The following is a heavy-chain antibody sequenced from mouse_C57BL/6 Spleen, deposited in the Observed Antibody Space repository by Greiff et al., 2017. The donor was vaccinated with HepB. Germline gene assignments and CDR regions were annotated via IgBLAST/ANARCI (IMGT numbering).Heavy chain of an antibody. D-gene: IGHD1-1*01. V-gene: IGHV1-50*01. J-gene: IGHJ4*01. Sequence: VQLQQPGAELVKPGASVKLSCKASGSTFTSYGMQWVKQRPGQGLEWIGEFDPSDGNMNYNQKFKGKATLTADTSSSTAYMQLSSLTSEDSAVYYGAITTVVAMDYWGQGTSVTVSS. CDR3: AITTVVAMDY. CDR1: GSTFTSYG. CDR2: FDPSDGNM.